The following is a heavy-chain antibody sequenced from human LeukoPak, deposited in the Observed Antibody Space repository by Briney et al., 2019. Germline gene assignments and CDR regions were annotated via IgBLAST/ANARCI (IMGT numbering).Heavy chain of an antibody. CDR3: ATPPGSGSYNYYYYMDV. J-gene: IGHJ6*03. V-gene: IGHV3-23*01. D-gene: IGHD1-26*01. CDR1: GFTFSSYA. Sequence: GGSLRLSCAASGFTFSSYAMSWVRQAPGKGLEWVSAISGSGGSTYYADSVKGRFTISRDNSKNTLYLQMNSLRAEDTAVYYCATPPGSGSYNYYYYMDVWGKGTTVTVSS. CDR2: ISGSGGST.